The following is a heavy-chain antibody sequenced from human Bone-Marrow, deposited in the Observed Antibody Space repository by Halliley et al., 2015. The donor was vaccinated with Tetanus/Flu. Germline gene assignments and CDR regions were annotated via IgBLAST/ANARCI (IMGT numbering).Heavy chain of an antibody. J-gene: IGHJ5*02. D-gene: IGHD3-16*02. V-gene: IGHV1-8*01. Sequence: QLVQSGAEMKKPGASVKVSCKASGYSFTSYDLNWVRQATGQGLEWMGWMNPNSGNTFYAQKFQGRVTMTRNTSISTGYMELSSLISDDTAGYYCATVTLALESWGQGTLVTVSS. CDR2: MNPNSGNT. CDR1: GYSFTSYD. CDR3: ATVTLALES.